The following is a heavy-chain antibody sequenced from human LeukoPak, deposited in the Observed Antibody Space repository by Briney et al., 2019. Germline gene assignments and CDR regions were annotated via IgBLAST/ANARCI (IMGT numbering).Heavy chain of an antibody. V-gene: IGHV3-23*01. CDR2: ISGSGETT. D-gene: IGHD5-12*01. J-gene: IGHJ4*02. CDR3: TRGYTFGNIDY. CDR1: GFTFSHYA. Sequence: PGGSLRLSCAASGFTFSHYAMSWVRQAPGKGLEWVSGISGSGETTYYADSVRGRVTISRDNSKNTVSLQMSSLRAEDTAVYYCTRGYTFGNIDYWGQGTLVTVSS.